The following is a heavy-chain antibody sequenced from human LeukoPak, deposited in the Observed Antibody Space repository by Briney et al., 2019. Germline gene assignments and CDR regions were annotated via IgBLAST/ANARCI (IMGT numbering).Heavy chain of an antibody. CDR1: GYTFASYY. J-gene: IGHJ3*02. Sequence: ASVTVSCKTSGYTFASYYIHWVRQAPGRGREGMGIINPSGGSTRYAQKLEGRVTVTRDTSTSTVYMEVSSLRFEDTAVYYCARDLCGGDCYSEDSFDIWGQGTMVTVSS. CDR2: INPSGGST. D-gene: IGHD2-21*02. V-gene: IGHV1-46*04. CDR3: ARDLCGGDCYSEDSFDI.